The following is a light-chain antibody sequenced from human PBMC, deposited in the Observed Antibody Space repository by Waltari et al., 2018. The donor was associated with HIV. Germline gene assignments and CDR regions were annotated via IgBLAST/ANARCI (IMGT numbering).Light chain of an antibody. J-gene: IGLJ3*02. V-gene: IGLV2-23*02. CDR2: EVT. CDR1: HSDVGPYIL. Sequence: QSALTQPASVSGSPGQSIPLSCTGPHSDVGPYILVPWYQQQPGTAPNLRIYEVTKRPSRVSDRFSGSKSGNTASLTISGLQAEDEADYDCFSYAGSGIGVFGGGTKVTVL. CDR3: FSYAGSGIGV.